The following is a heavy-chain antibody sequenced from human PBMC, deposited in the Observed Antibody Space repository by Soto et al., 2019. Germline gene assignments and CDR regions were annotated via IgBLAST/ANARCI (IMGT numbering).Heavy chain of an antibody. J-gene: IGHJ6*02. Sequence: GGSLRLSCAASGFTFSSYAMHWVRQAPGKGLEGVAVISYDGSNKYYADSVKGRFTISRDNSKNTLYLQMNSRRAEDTAVYYCARRLEFFEWLLSYYYYYGMDVCGQGTTVTVSS. CDR3: ARRLEFFEWLLSYYYYYGMDV. D-gene: IGHD3-3*02. CDR2: ISYDGSNK. V-gene: IGHV3-30-3*01. CDR1: GFTFSSYA.